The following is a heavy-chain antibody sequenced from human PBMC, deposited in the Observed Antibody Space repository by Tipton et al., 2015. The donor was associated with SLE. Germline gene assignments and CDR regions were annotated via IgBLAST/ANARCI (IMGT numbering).Heavy chain of an antibody. J-gene: IGHJ4*02. V-gene: IGHV4-39*07. CDR2: VYYRGRT. CDR1: GGSITSGSGW. CDR3: VVCSPSSCSYFDY. Sequence: LRLSCTVSGGSITSGSGWWGWIRQSPGKGLEWIGSVYYRGRTFYNLSLKSRVTISLDTSKNQFSLKLTSVTAADTAVYYCVVCSPSSCSYFDYGGQGRLVTVSS. D-gene: IGHD2-2*01.